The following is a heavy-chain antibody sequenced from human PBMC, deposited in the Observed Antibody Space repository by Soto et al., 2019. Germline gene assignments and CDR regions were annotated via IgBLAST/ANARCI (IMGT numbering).Heavy chain of an antibody. Sequence: LRLSCAASGFTFSSYGMHWVRQAPGKGLEWVAVISYDGSNKYYADSVKGRFTISRDNSKNTLYLQMNSLRAEDTAVYYCAKDGGYSYALYNWFDPWGQGTLVTVSS. V-gene: IGHV3-30*18. J-gene: IGHJ5*02. CDR1: GFTFSSYG. D-gene: IGHD5-18*01. CDR3: AKDGGYSYALYNWFDP. CDR2: ISYDGSNK.